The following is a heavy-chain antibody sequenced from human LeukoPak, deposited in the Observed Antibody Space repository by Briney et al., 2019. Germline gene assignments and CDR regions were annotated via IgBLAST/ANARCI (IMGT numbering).Heavy chain of an antibody. CDR3: ARDSRSGWGNWFDP. J-gene: IGHJ5*02. CDR2: IYYSGST. D-gene: IGHD6-19*01. CDR1: GGSISSYY. V-gene: IGHV4-59*12. Sequence: SETLSLTCSVSGGSISSYYWSWIRQPPGKGLEWIGYIYYSGSTNYNPSLKSRVTISVDTSKNQFSLKLSSVTAADTAVYYCARDSRSGWGNWFDPWGQGTLVTVSS.